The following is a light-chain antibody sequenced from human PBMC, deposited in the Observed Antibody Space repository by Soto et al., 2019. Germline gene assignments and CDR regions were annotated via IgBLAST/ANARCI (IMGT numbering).Light chain of an antibody. CDR1: QSISPW. V-gene: IGKV1-5*03. J-gene: IGKJ2*01. Sequence: DIQMTQSPSTLSAYVGERVTITCRASQSISPWLAWYQKKPGKAPNLLIYRASNLKTEVPSRFCGSGSGTEFTPTINSLQPDDFATYDCQQYRSRPYTFGQGTKLEIE. CDR2: RAS. CDR3: QQYRSRPYT.